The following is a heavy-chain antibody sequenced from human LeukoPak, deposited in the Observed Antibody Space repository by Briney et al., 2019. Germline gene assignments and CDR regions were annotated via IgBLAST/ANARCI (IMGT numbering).Heavy chain of an antibody. CDR3: ARGVRDIVVVPAAEQQRLFDY. V-gene: IGHV4-34*01. Sequence: SETLSLTCAVYGGSFRGYYWLWIHQPPGKGLEWIGEINHSGSTNYNPSLKSRLHRSVDTSKNQFSLKLSSVTGADTAVYYCARGVRDIVVVPAAEQQRLFDYWGQGTLVTVSS. D-gene: IGHD2-2*01. J-gene: IGHJ4*02. CDR2: INHSGST. CDR1: GGSFRGYY.